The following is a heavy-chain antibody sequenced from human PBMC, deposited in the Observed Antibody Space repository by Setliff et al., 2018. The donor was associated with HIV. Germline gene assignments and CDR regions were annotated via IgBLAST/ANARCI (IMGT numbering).Heavy chain of an antibody. J-gene: IGHJ6*03. CDR2: INQSGST. Sequence: KLSETLSLTCAVYGRSLSGYYWSWIRQPPGKGLEWIGEINQSGSTNYNPSLKSRVTISVDTSKNQFSLKLSSVTAADTAVYYCARGVNPTYYDFWSGNYMRKYYYYYMDVWGKGTTVTVSS. CDR3: ARGVNPTYYDFWSGNYMRKYYYYYMDV. CDR1: GRSLSGYY. V-gene: IGHV4-34*01. D-gene: IGHD3-3*01.